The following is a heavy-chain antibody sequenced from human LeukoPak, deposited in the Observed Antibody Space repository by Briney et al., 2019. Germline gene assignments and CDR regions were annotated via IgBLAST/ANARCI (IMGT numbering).Heavy chain of an antibody. V-gene: IGHV4-39*01. Sequence: SETLSLTCTVSGGSISSSSYYWGWIRQPPGKGLEWIGSIYYSGSTYYNPSLKSRVTISVDTSKNQFSLKLSSVTAADTAVYYCARAGRVAGALNYMDVWGKGTTVTISS. D-gene: IGHD6-19*01. CDR2: IYYSGST. CDR1: GGSISSSSYY. J-gene: IGHJ6*03. CDR3: ARAGRVAGALNYMDV.